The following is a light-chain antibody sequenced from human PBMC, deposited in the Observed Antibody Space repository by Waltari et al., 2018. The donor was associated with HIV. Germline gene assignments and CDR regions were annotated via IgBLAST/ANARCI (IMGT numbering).Light chain of an antibody. J-gene: IGKJ5*01. CDR3: QQYGRFPPIT. Sequence: DIQMIQSQSSLSASVGDRVTITCQASMDINTHLNWYQQKPGKASNFLIYDASNFETGVPSRFSGSGSGTDFSFTISSLQPEDIATYFCQQYGRFPPITFGRGTRLEI. V-gene: IGKV1-33*01. CDR2: DAS. CDR1: MDINTH.